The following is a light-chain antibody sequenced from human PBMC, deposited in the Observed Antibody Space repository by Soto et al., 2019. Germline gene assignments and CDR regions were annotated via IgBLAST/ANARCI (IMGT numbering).Light chain of an antibody. Sequence: EVALTQAPGTLSLSPGERATLSCKASQIVSNNYFAWYQQKPGQAPRLLIFGSSDRATGIPDRFSGSGSGTDFTLTISRLEPEDFAVYYCQQYGSSPPYTFGQGTKLEIK. J-gene: IGKJ2*01. V-gene: IGKV3-20*01. CDR3: QQYGSSPPYT. CDR2: GSS. CDR1: QIVSNNY.